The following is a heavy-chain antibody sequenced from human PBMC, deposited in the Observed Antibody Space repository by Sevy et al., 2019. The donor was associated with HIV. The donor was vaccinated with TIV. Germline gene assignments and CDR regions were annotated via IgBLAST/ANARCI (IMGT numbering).Heavy chain of an antibody. J-gene: IGHJ4*02. V-gene: IGHV5-51*01. CDR1: GYSFTSHW. CDR2: IFPGDSET. Sequence: GESLKISCKGHGYSFTSHWIGWVRQMPGKGLDWMGIIFPGDSETRYSPSFQGEVTISADKSISTAFLQWSSLKASDTAIYYCARSRSGYFDSSGYYINWGQGTLLTVSS. D-gene: IGHD3-22*01. CDR3: ARSRSGYFDSSGYYIN.